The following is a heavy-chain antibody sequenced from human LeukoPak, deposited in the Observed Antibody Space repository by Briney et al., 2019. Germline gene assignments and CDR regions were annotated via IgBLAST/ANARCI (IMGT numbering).Heavy chain of an antibody. CDR1: GFTFSSYA. Sequence: PGGSLRLSCAASGFTFSSYAMSWVRQAPGKGLGWVSAISGSGGSTYYADSVRGRFTISRDNSKNTLYLQMNSLRAEDTAVYYCAKPQYYYDSSGYFDYWGQGTLVTVSS. D-gene: IGHD3-22*01. V-gene: IGHV3-23*01. CDR2: ISGSGGST. CDR3: AKPQYYYDSSGYFDY. J-gene: IGHJ4*02.